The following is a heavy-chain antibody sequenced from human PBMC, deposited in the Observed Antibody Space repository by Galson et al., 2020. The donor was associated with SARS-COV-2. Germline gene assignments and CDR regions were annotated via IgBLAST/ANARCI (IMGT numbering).Heavy chain of an antibody. Sequence: GESLKISCAVSGFTFDMFAMTWVRQSPGKGLEWVATISGGGGRTYYGDSVMGRFTISRDNSRNTLDLKMKSLRAEDSAVYYCAKGMHNWSDDVFDMWGQGTVVTVSS. CDR2: ISGGGGRT. D-gene: IGHD3-3*01. CDR3: AKGMHNWSDDVFDM. V-gene: IGHV3-23*01. J-gene: IGHJ3*02. CDR1: GFTFDMFA.